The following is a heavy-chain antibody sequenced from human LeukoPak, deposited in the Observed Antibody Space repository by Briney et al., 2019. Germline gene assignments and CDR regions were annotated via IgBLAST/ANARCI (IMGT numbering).Heavy chain of an antibody. Sequence: SETLPLTCTVSGGSISNYYWNWIRQPPGKGLEWIGYIYYTGSTNYNPSLKSRVTISVDTSKNQFSLKLSSVTAADTAVYYCARRAVRGNNYFDYWGQGTLVTVSS. CDR1: GGSISNYY. CDR3: ARRAVRGNNYFDY. CDR2: IYYTGST. D-gene: IGHD3-10*01. V-gene: IGHV4-59*08. J-gene: IGHJ4*02.